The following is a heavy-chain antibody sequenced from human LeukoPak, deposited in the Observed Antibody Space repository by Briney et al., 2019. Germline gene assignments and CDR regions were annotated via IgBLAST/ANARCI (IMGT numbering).Heavy chain of an antibody. V-gene: IGHV3-21*01. CDR2: ISSSSGYI. CDR1: GFTFSSYS. Sequence: GGSLRLSCAASGFTFSSYSMNWVRQAPGKGLEWVSSISSSSGYIYYADSVKGRFTISRDNAKNSLYLQMNSLRAEDTAVYYCARGGGSGSVRTYYYYGMDVWGQGTTVTVSS. J-gene: IGHJ6*02. CDR3: ARGGGSGSVRTYYYYGMDV. D-gene: IGHD6-19*01.